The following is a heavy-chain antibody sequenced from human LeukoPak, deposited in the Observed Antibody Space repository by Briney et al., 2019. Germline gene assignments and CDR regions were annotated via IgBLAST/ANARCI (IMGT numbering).Heavy chain of an antibody. CDR2: KKQDESER. CDR3: ARLSAYYYGSYFYYYMDV. J-gene: IGHJ6*03. D-gene: IGHD3-10*01. V-gene: IGHV3-7*01. CDR1: GFSFSSYW. Sequence: GGSLRLSCEGSGFSFSSYWMTWVRQCPGKGPEWVANKKQDESERYTVDSVKGRPISRDNAKNSVYLQMNSLRAEDTALYYCARLSAYYYGSYFYYYMDVWGKGTTVTVSS.